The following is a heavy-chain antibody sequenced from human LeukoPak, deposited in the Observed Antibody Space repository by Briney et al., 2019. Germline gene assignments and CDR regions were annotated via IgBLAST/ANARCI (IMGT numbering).Heavy chain of an antibody. CDR2: LHSGGVT. CDR1: GFTVSSNY. J-gene: IGHJ6*02. D-gene: IGHD3-16*01. V-gene: IGHV3-53*01. CDR3: ARGGGLDV. Sequence: GGSLRLSCAASGFTVSSNYMNWVRQTPGKGLEWVSVLHSGGVTYYADSVKGRFTISRDNAKNSLYLQMSNLRAEDTAVYFCARGGGLDVWGQGATVTVSS.